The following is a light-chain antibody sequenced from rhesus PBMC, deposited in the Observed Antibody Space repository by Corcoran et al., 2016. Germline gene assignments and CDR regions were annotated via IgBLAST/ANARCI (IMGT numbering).Light chain of an antibody. V-gene: IGLV2-13*03. Sequence: QAAPTQSPSVSGSPGQSVTISCTGTSSDVGAYNRVSWYQQHPGKAPKVIIYEVSKRPSGVSDRFSGSKSGNTASLTSSGLQAEDEADYYVSSYVTSITYIFGVGTRLTVL. J-gene: IGLJ1*01. CDR1: SSDVGAYNR. CDR2: EVS. CDR3: SSYVTSITYI.